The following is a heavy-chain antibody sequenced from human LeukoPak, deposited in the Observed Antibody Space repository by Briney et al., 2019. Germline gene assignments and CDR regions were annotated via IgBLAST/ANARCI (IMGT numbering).Heavy chain of an antibody. V-gene: IGHV1-2*02. CDR2: INPNSGGT. Sequence: ASVKVSCKASAYTFTGYYMHWVRQAPGQGLEWLGWINPNSGGTNYAQKFQGRVTMTRDTSISTAYMELSRLRSDDTAVYYCARDPYPFWSGYDLGTYYFDYWGQGTLVTVSS. CDR3: ARDPYPFWSGYDLGTYYFDY. CDR1: AYTFTGYY. J-gene: IGHJ4*02. D-gene: IGHD3-3*01.